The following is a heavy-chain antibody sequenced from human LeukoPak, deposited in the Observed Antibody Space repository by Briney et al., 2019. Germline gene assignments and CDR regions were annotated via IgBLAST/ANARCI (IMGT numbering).Heavy chain of an antibody. J-gene: IGHJ4*02. CDR3: AREWWYLDY. CDR1: GFTFSTYA. V-gene: IGHV3-7*05. Sequence: PGGSLRLSCAASGFTFSTYAMTWVRQAPGRGLERVARIKEDGSDTYYVDSVKGRFTISRDKAKKTVYLQMNSLRVEDTAVYYCAREWWYLDYWGQGTLVTVSS. D-gene: IGHD2-15*01. CDR2: IKEDGSDT.